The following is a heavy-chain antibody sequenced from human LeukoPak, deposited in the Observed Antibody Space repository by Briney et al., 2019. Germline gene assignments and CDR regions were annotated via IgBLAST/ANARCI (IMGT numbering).Heavy chain of an antibody. J-gene: IGHJ6*02. CDR3: ARVGYYGSGSYYNPYYGMDV. CDR1: GGSISSYY. D-gene: IGHD3-10*01. V-gene: IGHV4-59*01. Sequence: SETLFLTCTVSGGSISSYYWNWIRQPPGKGLEWIGYIYYSGSTNYNPSLKSRVTISGDTSKNQFSLKLSSVTAADTAVYYCARVGYYGSGSYYNPYYGMDVWGQGTTVTVSS. CDR2: IYYSGST.